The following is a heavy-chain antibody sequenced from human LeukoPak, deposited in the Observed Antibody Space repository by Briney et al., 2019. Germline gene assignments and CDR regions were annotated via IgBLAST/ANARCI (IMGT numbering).Heavy chain of an antibody. D-gene: IGHD5-18*01. Sequence: PSETLSLTCTVSGGSISSGDYYWSWIRQPPGKGLEWIGYIYYSGSTYYNPSLKSRVTISVDTSKNQFSLKLSSVTAADTAVYYCARDYRARNSYGYIPFDYWGQGTLVTVSS. J-gene: IGHJ4*02. CDR3: ARDYRARNSYGYIPFDY. CDR1: GGSISSGDYY. CDR2: IYYSGST. V-gene: IGHV4-30-4*01.